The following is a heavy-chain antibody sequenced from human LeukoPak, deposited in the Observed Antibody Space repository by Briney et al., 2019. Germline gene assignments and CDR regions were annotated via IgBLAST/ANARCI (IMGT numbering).Heavy chain of an antibody. CDR1: GGSISSSSYY. D-gene: IGHD3-16*02. Sequence: PSETLSLTCTVSGGSISSSSYYWGWIRQPPGKGLEWIGSIYYSGSTYYNPSLKSRVTISVDTSKNQFSLKLSSVTAADTAVYYCARIGELSWFDPWGQGTLVTVSS. J-gene: IGHJ5*02. CDR2: IYYSGST. V-gene: IGHV4-39*01. CDR3: ARIGELSWFDP.